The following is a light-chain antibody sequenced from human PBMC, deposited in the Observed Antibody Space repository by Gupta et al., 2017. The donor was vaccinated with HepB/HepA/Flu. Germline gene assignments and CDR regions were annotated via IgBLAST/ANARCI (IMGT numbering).Light chain of an antibody. CDR1: SSDVGGYNS. J-gene: IGLJ1*01. CDR3: SSYTSSSTLYV. V-gene: IGLV2-14*03. Sequence: PGQSITISCTGTSSDVGGYNSVSWYQQHPGKAPKLMIYDVSNRPSGVSNRFSGSKSGNTASLTISGLQAEDEADYYCSSYTSSSTLYVFGTGTKVTVL. CDR2: DVS.